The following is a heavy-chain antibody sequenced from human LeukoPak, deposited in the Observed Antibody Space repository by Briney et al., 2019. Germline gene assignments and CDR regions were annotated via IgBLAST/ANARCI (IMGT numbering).Heavy chain of an antibody. D-gene: IGHD5-18*01. Sequence: PGGSLRLSCAASGFTVSSNYMSWVRQAPGKGLEWVSYISSSGSTIYYADSVKGRFTISRDNAKNSLYLQMNSLRAEDTAVYYCARDQAAMVMDYWGQGTLVTVSS. CDR3: ARDQAAMVMDY. V-gene: IGHV3-11*04. J-gene: IGHJ4*02. CDR2: ISSSGSTI. CDR1: GFTVSSNY.